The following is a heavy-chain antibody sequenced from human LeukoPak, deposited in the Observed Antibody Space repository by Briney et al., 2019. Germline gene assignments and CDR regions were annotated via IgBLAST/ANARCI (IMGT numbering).Heavy chain of an antibody. CDR3: AKVRDIVGARALFDY. Sequence: GGSLRLSCAASGFTFSSYWMSWVRQAPGKGLEGVANIKQDGSEKYYVDSVKGRFTISRDNAKNSMYLQMNSLGAEDTAVYYCAKVRDIVGARALFDYWGQGTLVTVSS. CDR2: IKQDGSEK. V-gene: IGHV3-7*03. CDR1: GFTFSSYW. D-gene: IGHD1-26*01. J-gene: IGHJ4*02.